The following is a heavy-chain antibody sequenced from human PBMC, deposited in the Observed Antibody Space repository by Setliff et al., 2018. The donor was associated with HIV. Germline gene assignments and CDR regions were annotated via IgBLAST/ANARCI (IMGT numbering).Heavy chain of an antibody. V-gene: IGHV3-48*04. Sequence: LRLSCAASGLTFSTHSMNRVRQAPGKGLEWVSYISGSSSPIYYADSVKGRFTISRDNAKNSLYLQMNSLTAEDTAVYYCASETGASRGWFGYWGQGTLVTVSS. J-gene: IGHJ5*01. CDR3: ASETGASRGWFGY. CDR1: GLTFSTHS. D-gene: IGHD6-13*01. CDR2: ISGSSSPI.